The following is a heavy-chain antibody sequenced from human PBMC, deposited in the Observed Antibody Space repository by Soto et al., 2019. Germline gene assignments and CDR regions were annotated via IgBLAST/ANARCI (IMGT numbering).Heavy chain of an antibody. CDR2: MQPSTGRT. CDR1: GYSFTSLD. V-gene: IGHV1-8*01. CDR3: ARGGSAGVEY. Sequence: QVQLVQSGAEVREPGASVKVSCKASGYSFTSLDINWVRQTAGQGLEWMGWMQPSTGRTGYAQTFQGRVNMTGDTAINTAYMELTTLTADDPAFYYCARGGSAGVEYRGQGTLVTVSS. D-gene: IGHD6-19*01. J-gene: IGHJ4*02.